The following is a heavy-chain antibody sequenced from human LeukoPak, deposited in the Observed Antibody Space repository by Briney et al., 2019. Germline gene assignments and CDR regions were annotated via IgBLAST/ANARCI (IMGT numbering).Heavy chain of an antibody. J-gene: IGHJ4*02. CDR2: IKQDGSAK. Sequence: GGSLRLSCAAPSFNFGTYWMTWVRQAPGKGLEWVANIKQDGSAKYYADSVKGRFTISWDNAKNSAYLQMNSLRAEDTAVYYCARGRYCRGGTCHYFDYWGQGTLVTVSS. V-gene: IGHV3-7*03. D-gene: IGHD2-15*01. CDR3: ARGRYCRGGTCHYFDY. CDR1: SFNFGTYW.